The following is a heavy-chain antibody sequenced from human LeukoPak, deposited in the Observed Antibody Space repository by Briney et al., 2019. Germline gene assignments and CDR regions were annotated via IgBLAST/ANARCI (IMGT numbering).Heavy chain of an antibody. V-gene: IGHV4-4*07. CDR1: GGSISSYY. D-gene: IGHD1-26*01. J-gene: IGHJ5*02. CDR2: IYTSGST. CDR3: ARLSRSGSYYEYNWFDP. Sequence: SETLSLTCTVSGGSISSYYLSWIRQPAGKGLEWIGRIYTSGSTNYNPSLKSRVTMSADTSKNQFSLKLSSVTAADTAVYYCARLSRSGSYYEYNWFDPWGQGTLVTVSS.